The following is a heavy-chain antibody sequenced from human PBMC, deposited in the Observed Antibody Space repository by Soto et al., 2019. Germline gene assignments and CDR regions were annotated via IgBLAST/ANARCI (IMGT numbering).Heavy chain of an antibody. D-gene: IGHD6-13*01. J-gene: IGHJ5*02. V-gene: IGHV1-69*04. CDR1: GGTFSSYA. CDR3: ACVRMDGALEPPGHRSSWYVCWFDP. Sequence: SVKVSCKASGGTFSSYAISWVRHAPGQGLKWMGRIIPILGIANYAQKFQGRVTITADKSTSTAYMELSSLRSEDTAVYYCACVRMDGALEPPGHRSSWYVCWFDPWGQGALLTVPS. CDR2: IIPILGIA.